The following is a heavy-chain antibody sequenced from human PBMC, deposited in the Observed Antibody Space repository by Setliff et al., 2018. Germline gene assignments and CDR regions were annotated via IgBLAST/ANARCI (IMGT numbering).Heavy chain of an antibody. CDR2: ISA. D-gene: IGHD2-2*01. Sequence: ASVKVSCKASGYTFTSYGINWVRQAPGQGLEWMGWISAYARKFQGRVTMTTDTPTNTAYMGLRSLRSDDTAVYYCARGPLDFVVLPAAGKFDYWGQGTLVTVSS. V-gene: IGHV1-18*01. CDR3: ARGPLDFVVLPAAGKFDY. J-gene: IGHJ4*02. CDR1: GYTFTSYG.